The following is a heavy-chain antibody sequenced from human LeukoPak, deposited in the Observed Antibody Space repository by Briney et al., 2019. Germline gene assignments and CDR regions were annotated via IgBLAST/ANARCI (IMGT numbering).Heavy chain of an antibody. Sequence: PSETLSLTCAVYGGSFSGYYWSWIRQPPGKGLEWIGEINHSGSTNYNPSLKSRVTISVDTSKNQFSLKLSSVTAADTAVYYCARGLRRVTVVTPSWGQGTLVTVSS. V-gene: IGHV4-34*01. CDR3: ARGLRRVTVVTPS. D-gene: IGHD4-23*01. CDR1: GGSFSGYY. J-gene: IGHJ5*02. CDR2: INHSGST.